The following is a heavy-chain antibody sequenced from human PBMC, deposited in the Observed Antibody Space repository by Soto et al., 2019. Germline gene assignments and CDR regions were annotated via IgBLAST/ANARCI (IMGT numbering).Heavy chain of an antibody. V-gene: IGHV2-5*02. CDR3: AHSCIAAAAEPINWYWWFAP. CDR2: IYWDDDK. J-gene: IGHJ5*02. D-gene: IGHD6-13*01. CDR1: GFSLSTSGLG. Sequence: QITLKKSGPSLVKPTQTLTLTCTFSGFSLSTSGLGLGWLSQPPGKALEWLALIYWDDDKRYSPSLKSRLTIPKNTSKNQVVLTMTNMDPVDTATYYCAHSCIAAAAEPINWYWWFAPWVQGTLVTV.